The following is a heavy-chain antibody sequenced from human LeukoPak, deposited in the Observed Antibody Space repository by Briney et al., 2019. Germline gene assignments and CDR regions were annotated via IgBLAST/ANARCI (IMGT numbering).Heavy chain of an antibody. CDR3: ARGPGSYGSGSYYAGKMYYYYYYMDV. V-gene: IGHV1-2*02. CDR2: INPNSGGT. D-gene: IGHD3-10*01. CDR1: GYTFTVYY. J-gene: IGHJ6*03. Sequence: ASVKVSFKASGYTFTVYYMHWVRRAPGQGLEWMGWINPNSGGTNYAQKFQGRVTMTRDTSISTAYMELSRLRSDDTAVYYCARGPGSYGSGSYYAGKMYYYYYYMDVWGKGTTVTVSS.